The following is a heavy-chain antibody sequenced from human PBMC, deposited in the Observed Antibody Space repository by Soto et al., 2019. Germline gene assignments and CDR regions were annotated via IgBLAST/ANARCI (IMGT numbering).Heavy chain of an antibody. CDR2: ISYAGSNK. V-gene: IGHV3-30*18. CDR1: GFTFSSYG. J-gene: IGHJ6*02. CDR3: AKAREYCSGGSCYQSDYYDGMGV. Sequence: QVQLVESGGGVVQPGRSLRLSCAASGFTFSSYGMHWVRQAPGKRLEWVAVISYAGSNKYYSDSVKGRFTISRDNFKNTLFLQMNGLRAEDTAGYYCAKAREYCSGGSCYQSDYYDGMGVLGQGTTVIVSS. D-gene: IGHD2-15*01.